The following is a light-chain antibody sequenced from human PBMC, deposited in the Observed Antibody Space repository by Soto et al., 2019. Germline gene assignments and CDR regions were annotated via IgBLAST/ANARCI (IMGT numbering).Light chain of an antibody. J-gene: IGKJ2*01. CDR3: QHSYSSPT. V-gene: IGKV1-39*01. Sequence: DFQMTQSPSTLSASVGDRVTITCRASQNIRSRLAWFQQKPGKAPNLLIYATSNLQSGVPSRFSGSGSGTDFTLTISSLQPEDFATYYCQHSYSSPTFGQGTMVEIK. CDR2: ATS. CDR1: QNIRSR.